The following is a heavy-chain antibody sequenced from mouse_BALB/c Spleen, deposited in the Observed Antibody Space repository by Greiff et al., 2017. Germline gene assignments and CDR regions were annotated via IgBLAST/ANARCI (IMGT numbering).Heavy chain of an antibody. D-gene: IGHD1-1*01. J-gene: IGHJ2*01. V-gene: IGHV5-6*01. CDR1: GFTFSSYG. CDR3: ARHDGSGCPYYFDY. CDR2: ISSGGSYT. Sequence: EVHLVESGGDLVKPGGSLKLSCAASGFTFSSYGMSWVRQTPDKRLEWVATISSGGSYTYYPDSVKGRFTISRDNAKNTLYLQLSSLKSEDTAMYYCARHDGSGCPYYFDYWGQGTTLTVSA.